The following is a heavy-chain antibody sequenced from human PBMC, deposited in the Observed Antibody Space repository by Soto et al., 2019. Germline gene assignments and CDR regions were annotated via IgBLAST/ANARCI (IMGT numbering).Heavy chain of an antibody. CDR3: AKRTRGNSPKLAF. CDR1: GFTFDDYT. Sequence: GGSLRLSCAASGFTFDDYTMHWVRQTPGKGLEWGSLISWDGDSAYYADSVRGRFTIARDNSKNSLFLQMNNVRAEHAALYFCAKRTRGNSPKLAFWGQGTLVTVS. D-gene: IGHD1-1*01. CDR2: ISWDGDSA. V-gene: IGHV3-43*01. J-gene: IGHJ4*02.